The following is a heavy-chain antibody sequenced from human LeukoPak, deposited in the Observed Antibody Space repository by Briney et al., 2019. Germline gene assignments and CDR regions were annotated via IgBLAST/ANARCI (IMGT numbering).Heavy chain of an antibody. CDR2: ISSSSSYI. CDR1: GFSFSTYS. Sequence: KTGGSLRLSCVASGFSFSTYSMNWVRQAPGKGLEWVSSISSSSSYIYYADSVKGRFTISRDNAKNSLYLQMNSLRAEDTAVYYCARAGYNWNYLMDLNWGQGTLVTVSS. J-gene: IGHJ4*02. D-gene: IGHD1-7*01. V-gene: IGHV3-21*01. CDR3: ARAGYNWNYLMDLN.